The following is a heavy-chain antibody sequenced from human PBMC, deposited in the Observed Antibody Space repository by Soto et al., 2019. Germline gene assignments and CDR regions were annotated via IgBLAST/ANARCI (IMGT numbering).Heavy chain of an antibody. CDR1: GFTFSSHW. D-gene: IGHD2-2*01. Sequence: EVQLVESGGDLVQPGGSLRLSCAASGFTFSSHWMHWVRRVPGKGLVWVSHINTDGGITGYADSVKGRFTISRDNAKKTRYWAMRGLRGGDTSVYYCTREAGYCSRTSCYRRAFDSWGQGTMVTVSS. CDR3: TREAGYCSRTSCYRRAFDS. CDR2: INTDGGIT. J-gene: IGHJ3*02. V-gene: IGHV3-74*01.